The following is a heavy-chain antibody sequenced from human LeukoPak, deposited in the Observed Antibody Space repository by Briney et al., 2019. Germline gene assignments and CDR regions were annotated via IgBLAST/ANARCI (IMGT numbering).Heavy chain of an antibody. CDR1: GGTFSSYA. D-gene: IGHD3-22*01. CDR3: ARGNYYDSSGYFGD. V-gene: IGHV1-69*13. CDR2: IIPIFGTA. J-gene: IGHJ4*02. Sequence: GASVKVSCKASGGTFSSYAISWVRQAPGQGLEWMGGIIPIFGTANYAQKFQGRVTITADESTSTAYMELSSLRSEDTAVYYCARGNYYDSSGYFGDRGQGTLVTVSS.